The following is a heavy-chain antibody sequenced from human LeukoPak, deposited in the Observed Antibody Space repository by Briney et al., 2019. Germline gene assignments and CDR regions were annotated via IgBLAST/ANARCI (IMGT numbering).Heavy chain of an antibody. Sequence: SETLSLTCAVYGGSFRGYYWSWIRQPPGKGLEWIGEINHSGSSNYNPSLKGRVTISVDTSKNQFSLKLSSVTAADTAVYYCARVGGDIDYYYYMDVWGKGTTVTVSS. D-gene: IGHD2-21*01. J-gene: IGHJ6*03. CDR1: GGSFRGYY. V-gene: IGHV4-34*01. CDR3: ARVGGDIDYYYYMDV. CDR2: INHSGSS.